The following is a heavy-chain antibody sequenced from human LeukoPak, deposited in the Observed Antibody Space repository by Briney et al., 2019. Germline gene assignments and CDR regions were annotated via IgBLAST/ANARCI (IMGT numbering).Heavy chain of an antibody. CDR1: GGTFSSYA. Sequence: ASVKVSCKASGGTFSSYAISWVRQAPGQGLEWMGGIIPIFGTANYAQKFQGRVTITTDESTSTAYMELSSLRSEDTAVYYCARDQHSSSIWFDPWGQGTLVTVSS. V-gene: IGHV1-69*05. D-gene: IGHD6-6*01. CDR3: ARDQHSSSIWFDP. CDR2: IIPIFGTA. J-gene: IGHJ5*02.